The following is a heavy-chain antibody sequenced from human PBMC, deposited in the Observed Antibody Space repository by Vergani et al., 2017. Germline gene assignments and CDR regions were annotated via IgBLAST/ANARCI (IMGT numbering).Heavy chain of an antibody. D-gene: IGHD1-26*01. CDR1: SDSISGGRYY. V-gene: IGHV4-61*02. CDR2: IYTSGSA. CDR3: ARSRMGTTVFDY. J-gene: IGHJ4*02. Sequence: QVQLQESGPGLVKPSQTLSLTCTVSSDSISGGRYYWSWIRQPAGKGLEWIGRIYTSGSANYNPSLNSRVTISVNTSKNQFSLNLSSVTAADTAVYYCARSRMGTTVFDYWGQGILVTVSS.